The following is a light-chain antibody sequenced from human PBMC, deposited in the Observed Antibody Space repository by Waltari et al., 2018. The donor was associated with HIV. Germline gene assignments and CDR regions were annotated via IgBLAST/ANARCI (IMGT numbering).Light chain of an antibody. CDR1: SSDVGGYNY. CDR2: GVN. CDR3: SSYTSSSALYVV. V-gene: IGLV2-14*03. J-gene: IGLJ2*01. Sequence: GSPGQSITLPCTGTSSDVGGYNYVPWYQQPPGKAPKLMIYGVNKRPSGVSNRFTGSKSGNTASLTISGLQAEDEADYYCSSYTSSSALYVVFGGGTKLTVL.